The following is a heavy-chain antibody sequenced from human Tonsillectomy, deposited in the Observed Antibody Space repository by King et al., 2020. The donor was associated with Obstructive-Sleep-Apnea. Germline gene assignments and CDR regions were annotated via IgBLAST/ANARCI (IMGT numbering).Heavy chain of an antibody. D-gene: IGHD3-16*01. CDR2: IHPNSGDT. V-gene: IGHV1-2*02. CDR3: ARIRAPKDY. CDR1: GYIFTDYF. Sequence: QLVQSGAEVKKPGASVKVSCKASGYIFTDYFMHWVRQAPGQGLEWMGWIHPNSGDTNYAQKFQGRVTMTRDTSISTAYMERSGLRSDDTAVYYCARIRAPKDYWGQGTLVTVSS. J-gene: IGHJ4*02.